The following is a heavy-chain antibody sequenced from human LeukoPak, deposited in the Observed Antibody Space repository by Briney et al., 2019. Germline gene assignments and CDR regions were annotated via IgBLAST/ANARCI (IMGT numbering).Heavy chain of an antibody. CDR2: IKRKIDGETT. CDR1: GGSISSYY. CDR3: TTDTPDSSGYCHDY. J-gene: IGHJ4*02. D-gene: IGHD3-22*01. V-gene: IGHV3-15*01. Sequence: PSETLSLTCTVSGGSISSYYWSWVRQAPGKGLEWVGRIKRKIDGETTDYAAPVKGRFTISRDDPENTLYLQMNSLKTEDTAVYYCTTDTPDSSGYCHDYWGQGTLVTVSS.